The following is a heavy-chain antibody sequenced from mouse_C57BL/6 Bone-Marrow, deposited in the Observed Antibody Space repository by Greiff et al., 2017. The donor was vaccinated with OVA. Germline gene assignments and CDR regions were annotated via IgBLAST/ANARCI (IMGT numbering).Heavy chain of an antibody. Sequence: EVKLMESGGGLVKPGGSLKLSCAASGFTFSSYAMPWVRQTPEKSLEWVATISDGGGYTNYPDNVKGRFTISRDNAKNNLYLQMSHLKSEDTAMYYCARAPPWFAYWGQGTLVTVSA. V-gene: IGHV5-4*03. CDR3: ARAPPWFAY. J-gene: IGHJ3*01. CDR2: ISDGGGYT. CDR1: GFTFSSYA.